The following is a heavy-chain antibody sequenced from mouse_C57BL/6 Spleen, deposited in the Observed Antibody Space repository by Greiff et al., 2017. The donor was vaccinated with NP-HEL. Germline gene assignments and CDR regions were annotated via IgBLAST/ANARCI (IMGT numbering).Heavy chain of an antibody. CDR1: GYTFTSYG. V-gene: IGHV1-81*01. Sequence: QVQLQQSGAELARPGASVKLSCKASGYTFTSYGISWVKQRTGQGLEWIGEIYPRSGNTYYNEKFKGKATLTADKSSSTAYMELRSLTSEDSAVYFCARGNYYGSSPHYYAMDYWGQGTSVTVSS. CDR3: ARGNYYGSSPHYYAMDY. CDR2: IYPRSGNT. J-gene: IGHJ4*01. D-gene: IGHD1-1*01.